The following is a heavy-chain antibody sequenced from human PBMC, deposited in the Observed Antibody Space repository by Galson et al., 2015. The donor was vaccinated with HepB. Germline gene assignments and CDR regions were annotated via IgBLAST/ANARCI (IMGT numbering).Heavy chain of an antibody. D-gene: IGHD3-22*01. V-gene: IGHV1-69*13. CDR3: AGATITMIVVATRGAFDI. Sequence: SVKVSCKASGGTFSSYAISWVRQAPGQGLEWMGGIIPIFGTANYAQKFQGRVTITADESTSTAYMELSSLRSEDTAVYYCAGATITMIVVATRGAFDIWGQGTMVTVSS. CDR1: GGTFSSYA. CDR2: IIPIFGTA. J-gene: IGHJ3*02.